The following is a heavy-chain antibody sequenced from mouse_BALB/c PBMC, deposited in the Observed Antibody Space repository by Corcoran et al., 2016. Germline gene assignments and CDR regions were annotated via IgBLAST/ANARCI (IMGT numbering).Heavy chain of an antibody. D-gene: IGHD2-1*01. CDR1: GYTFTDYY. J-gene: IGHJ2*01. V-gene: IGHV1-84*02. CDR3: ARWCNYYFDD. Sequence: QIQLQQSGPELVKPGASVKISCKASGYTFTDYYINWVKQKPGQGLEWIGWIYPGSGNTKYNEKFKGKATLTEDTSSSTAYMQRRSLTSEDTAVYFCARWCNYYFDDWGQGTTLTVSS. CDR2: IYPGSGNT.